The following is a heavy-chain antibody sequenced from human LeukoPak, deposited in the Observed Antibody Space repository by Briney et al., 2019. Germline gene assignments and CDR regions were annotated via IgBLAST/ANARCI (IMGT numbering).Heavy chain of an antibody. V-gene: IGHV1-46*01. Sequence: GASVKVSCKASGYTFTSYYMHWVRQAPGQGLEWMGIINPSGGSTSYAQKFQGRVTMTRDTSTSTVYMGLSSLRSEDTAVYYCARAATYYYDSSGYWGIDYWGQGTLVTVSS. J-gene: IGHJ4*02. CDR3: ARAATYYYDSSGYWGIDY. D-gene: IGHD3-22*01. CDR2: INPSGGST. CDR1: GYTFTSYY.